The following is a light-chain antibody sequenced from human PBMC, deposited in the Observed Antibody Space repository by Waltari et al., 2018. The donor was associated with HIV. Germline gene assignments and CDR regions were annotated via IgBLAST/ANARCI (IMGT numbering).Light chain of an antibody. CDR1: QSIGTY. J-gene: IGKJ1*01. V-gene: IGKV1-39*01. CDR2: GAS. Sequence: DIQMTQSPSSLSASVGDRVTITCRASQSIGTYLHWYQQKPGKAPNLLIFGASSLQSGVPSRFSGSGSGTDFTLTIISLQPEDFATYFSQQNSNTPWTFGQGTKVEIK. CDR3: QQNSNTPWT.